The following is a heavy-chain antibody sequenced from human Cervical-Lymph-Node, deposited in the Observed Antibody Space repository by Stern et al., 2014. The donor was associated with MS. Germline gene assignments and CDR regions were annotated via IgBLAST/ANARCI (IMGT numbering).Heavy chain of an antibody. V-gene: IGHV1-69*01. D-gene: IGHD2-2*02. CDR1: GGTFSSHA. CDR2: GIPNFGTV. J-gene: IGHJ6*02. CDR3: ARDQIPYYYYGMDV. Sequence: QVQLVQSGAEVMKPGSSVKVSCQTSGGTFSSHAINWVRQAAGQGLEWMGGGIPNFGTVDYAQKFQGRLTITADESTNTAYMELSSLRSEDTAVYYCARDQIPYYYYGMDVWGQGTTVTVSS.